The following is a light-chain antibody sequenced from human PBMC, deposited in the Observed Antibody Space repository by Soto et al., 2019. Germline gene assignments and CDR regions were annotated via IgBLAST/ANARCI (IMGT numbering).Light chain of an antibody. CDR3: QQYNIYPLT. J-gene: IGKJ4*01. V-gene: IGKV1D-16*01. CDR2: AAS. CDR1: EDINGW. Sequence: DVQMTQSPSSLSASVGDRVTITCHASEDINGWLAWYQQKPGTAPKSLIYAASILQTGVPSRFSGSGSGTDFTLTISSLQPEDSATYYCQQYNIYPLTFGGGTKVEIK.